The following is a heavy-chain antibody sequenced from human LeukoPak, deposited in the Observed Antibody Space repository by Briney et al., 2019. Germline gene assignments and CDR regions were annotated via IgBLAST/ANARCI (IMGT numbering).Heavy chain of an antibody. CDR3: ATAMGPRVPFDY. D-gene: IGHD3-10*01. Sequence: SETLSLTCTVSGGSISSSSYSWGWIRQPPGKGLEWIGSIYYSGSTYYNPSLKSRVTISVDTSKNQFSLKLSSVTAADTAVYYCATAMGPRVPFDYWGQGTLVTVSS. CDR1: GGSISSSSYS. CDR2: IYYSGST. V-gene: IGHV4-39*07. J-gene: IGHJ4*02.